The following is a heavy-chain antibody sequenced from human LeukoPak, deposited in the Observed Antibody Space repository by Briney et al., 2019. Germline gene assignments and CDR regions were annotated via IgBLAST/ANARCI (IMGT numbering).Heavy chain of an antibody. CDR2: VSASGGST. V-gene: IGHV3-23*01. J-gene: IGHJ3*02. CDR1: GFTFSRYA. Sequence: GGSLRLSCAPTGFTFSRYAMSWVRQAPGKGLEWVSAVSASGGSTYYADSVKGRFTISRDNSKNTLYLQMNSLRVEDTAVYYCAKEVYDLDSSGLYYFAFDIWGQGTMVTVPS. CDR3: AKEVYDLDSSGLYYFAFDI. D-gene: IGHD3-22*01.